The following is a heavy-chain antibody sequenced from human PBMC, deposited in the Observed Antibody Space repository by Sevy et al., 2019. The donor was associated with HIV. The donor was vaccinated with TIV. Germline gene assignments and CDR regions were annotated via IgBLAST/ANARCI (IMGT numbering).Heavy chain of an antibody. CDR1: GYTLTCYY. V-gene: IGHV1-2*02. J-gene: IGHJ3*02. D-gene: IGHD6-13*01. CDR2: INPNSGGT. CDR3: AREGAAASDAFDI. Sequence: ASVKVSCKASGYTLTCYYMHWVRQAPGQGLEWMGWINPNSGGTNYAQKFQGRVTMTRDTSISTAYMELSRLRSDDTAVYYCAREGAAASDAFDIWGQGAMVTVSS.